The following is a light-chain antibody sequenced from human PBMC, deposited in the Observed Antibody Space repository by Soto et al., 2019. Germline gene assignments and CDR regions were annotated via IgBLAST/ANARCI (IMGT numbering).Light chain of an antibody. CDR1: QGVGSW. J-gene: IGKJ3*01. CDR2: ATS. V-gene: IGKV1-12*01. Sequence: IQMTQSPSSVSASVGDRVTMTCRASQGVGSWLAWYQQKPGKAPNLLIYATSSLQSGVPSRFSGSGSGTDFTLTISSLQPEDFATYYCQQTHSLPITFGPGTKVDIK. CDR3: QQTHSLPIT.